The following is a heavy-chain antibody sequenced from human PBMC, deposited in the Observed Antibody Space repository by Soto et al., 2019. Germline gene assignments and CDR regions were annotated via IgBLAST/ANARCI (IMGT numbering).Heavy chain of an antibody. V-gene: IGHV3-7*01. D-gene: IGHD2-2*03. CDR2: IKQDGSGK. CDR3: ARWSGYCSSTSCPDY. J-gene: IGHJ4*02. Sequence: GGSLRLSCAASGFTFSSYWMSWVRQAPGKGLEWVANIKQDGSGKYYVDSVKGRFTISRDNAKNSLYLQMNSLRAEDTAVYYCARWSGYCSSTSCPDYWGQGTLVTVSS. CDR1: GFTFSSYW.